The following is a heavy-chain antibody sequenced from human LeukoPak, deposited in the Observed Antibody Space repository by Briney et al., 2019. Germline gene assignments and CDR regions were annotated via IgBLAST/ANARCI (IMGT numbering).Heavy chain of an antibody. CDR3: ARMRHYYGSGSYFRRTDNEFDY. Sequence: SETLSLTCAVYGGSFSGYFWSWIRQPPGKGLEWSGEINHSGSINYNPSPKSRVTISVDTSKNQFSLKLSSVTAADTAVYYCARMRHYYGSGSYFRRTDNEFDYWGQGTLVTVSS. V-gene: IGHV4-34*01. CDR2: INHSGSI. D-gene: IGHD3-10*01. CDR1: GGSFSGYF. J-gene: IGHJ4*02.